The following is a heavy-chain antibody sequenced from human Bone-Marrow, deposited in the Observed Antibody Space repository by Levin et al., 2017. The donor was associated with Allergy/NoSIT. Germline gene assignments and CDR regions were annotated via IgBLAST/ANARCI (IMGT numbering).Heavy chain of an antibody. CDR1: GFAVSGNY. J-gene: IGHJ4*02. D-gene: IGHD3-10*01. CDR3: ARLRSAHYGDC. Sequence: QPGGSLRLSCAASGFAVSGNYMTWVRQTPGRGLEYVSVIFSDTGTYYPDSVQGRFTISRDKSKNTLYLQMNSLTVDDTAVYFCARLRSAHYGDCWGQGALVTVSS. V-gene: IGHV3-66*04. CDR2: IFSDTGT.